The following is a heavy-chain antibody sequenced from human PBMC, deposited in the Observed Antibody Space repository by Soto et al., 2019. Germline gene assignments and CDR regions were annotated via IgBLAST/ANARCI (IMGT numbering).Heavy chain of an antibody. V-gene: IGHV3-23*01. D-gene: IGHD2-8*02. CDR1: GFTFSSYA. CDR3: AGYGLGLSAWWYNWFDR. Sequence: VQLLESGGGLVQPGGSLRLSCAASGFTFSSYAMNWVRQTPGGGLEWVSGISDSGGSPYYADSVKGRFTISRDNSKNTLYVQMDSMRAEDTGVYYCAGYGLGLSAWWYNWFDRWGQGTLVSVSS. CDR2: ISDSGGSP. J-gene: IGHJ5*02.